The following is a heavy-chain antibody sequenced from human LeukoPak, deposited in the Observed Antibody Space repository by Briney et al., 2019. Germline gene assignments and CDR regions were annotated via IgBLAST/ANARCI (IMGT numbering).Heavy chain of an antibody. V-gene: IGHV3-15*01. J-gene: IGHJ4*02. CDR3: TTIPKYSPGRWYFDY. D-gene: IGHD5-12*01. CDR1: GFTFNNAW. CDR2: IKSKTDGGTT. Sequence: PGGSLRLSCAASGFTFNNAWMSWVRQAPGKGLEWVGRIKSKTDGGTTDYAAPVKGRFTISRDDSINTLYLQMNSLKTEDTAVYYCTTIPKYSPGRWYFDYWGQGTLVTVSS.